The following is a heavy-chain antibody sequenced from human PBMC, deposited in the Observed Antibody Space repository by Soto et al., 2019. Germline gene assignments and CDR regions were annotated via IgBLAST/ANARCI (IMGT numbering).Heavy chain of an antibody. Sequence: SVKVSCKASGGTFISYSIRWVRQAPGQGLEWMGGIIPIFGTANYAQNFQGRVTITADESTSTAYMELSSLRSEDTAVYYCGIQLWLRNRYYYCGMDVWGQGTTVTVSS. CDR2: IIPIFGTA. CDR3: GIQLWLRNRYYYCGMDV. CDR1: GGTFISYS. V-gene: IGHV1-69*13. J-gene: IGHJ6*02. D-gene: IGHD5-18*01.